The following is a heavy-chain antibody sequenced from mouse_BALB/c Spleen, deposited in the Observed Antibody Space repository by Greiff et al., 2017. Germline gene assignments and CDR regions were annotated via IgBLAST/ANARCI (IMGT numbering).Heavy chain of an antibody. D-gene: IGHD2-4*01. V-gene: IGHV1-31*01. J-gene: IGHJ3*01. CDR2: INPYNGAT. CDR1: GYSFTGYY. Sequence: EAHLVESGPELVKPGASVKISCKASGYSFTGYYMHWVKQSHVKSLEWIGRINPYNGATSYNQNFKDKASLTVDKSSSTAYMELHSLTSEDSAVYYCAREGTMIPTGAYWGQGTLVTVSA. CDR3: AREGTMIPTGAY.